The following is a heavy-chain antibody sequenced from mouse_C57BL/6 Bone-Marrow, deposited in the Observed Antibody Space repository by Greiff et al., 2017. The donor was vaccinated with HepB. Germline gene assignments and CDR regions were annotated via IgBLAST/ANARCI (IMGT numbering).Heavy chain of an antibody. D-gene: IGHD1-1*01. CDR2: INPNNGGT. CDR1: GYTFTDYY. CDR3: ASSQYYGSSPWYFDV. Sequence: EVQLQQSGPELVKPGASVKISCKASGYTFTDYYMNWVKQSHGKSLEWIGDINPNNGGTSYNQKFKGKATLTVDKSSSTAYMELRSLTSEDSAVYYCASSQYYGSSPWYFDVWGTGTTVTVSS. V-gene: IGHV1-26*01. J-gene: IGHJ1*03.